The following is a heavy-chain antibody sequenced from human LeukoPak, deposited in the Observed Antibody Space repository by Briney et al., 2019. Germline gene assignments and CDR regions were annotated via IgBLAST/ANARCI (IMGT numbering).Heavy chain of an antibody. CDR2: VNNDGSST. V-gene: IGHV3-74*01. D-gene: IGHD3-10*01. CDR1: GFTFSSYG. Sequence: GGSLRLSCAASGFTFSSYGMHWVRQAPGKGLMWVSRVNNDGSSTTYADSVKGRFTISRDNAKNTLYLQMNSLRAEDTAVYYCARGDNGSGRDWGQGTLVTVSS. J-gene: IGHJ4*02. CDR3: ARGDNGSGRD.